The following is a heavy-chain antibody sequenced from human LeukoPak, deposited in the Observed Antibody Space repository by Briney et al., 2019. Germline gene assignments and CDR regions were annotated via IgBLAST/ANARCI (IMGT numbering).Heavy chain of an antibody. CDR3: AREGSGWHNWFDP. V-gene: IGHV4-39*07. Sequence: PSETLSLTCTVSGYSISSSSYYWGWIRQPPGKGLEWIGSIYYSGSTYYNPSLKSRVTISVGTSKNQFSLKLSSVTAADTAVYYCAREGSGWHNWFDPWGQGTLVTVSS. CDR2: IYYSGST. D-gene: IGHD6-19*01. CDR1: GYSISSSSYY. J-gene: IGHJ5*02.